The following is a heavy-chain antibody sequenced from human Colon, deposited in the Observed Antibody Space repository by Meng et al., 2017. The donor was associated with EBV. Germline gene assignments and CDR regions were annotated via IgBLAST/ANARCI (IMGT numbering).Heavy chain of an antibody. V-gene: IGHV4-4*02. Sequence: QAQPRARAPALANPSGALSLTCAVLGGSLSSRNWWSWVRQPPGKGLEWIGEIYHSGSTNYNPSLKSRVTISVDESKNQFSLRLSSVTAADTAVYYCARVGAYCGGDCYHPRWGQGTLATVSS. CDR2: IYHSGST. CDR1: GGSLSSRNW. CDR3: ARVGAYCGGDCYHPR. J-gene: IGHJ4*02. D-gene: IGHD2-21*02.